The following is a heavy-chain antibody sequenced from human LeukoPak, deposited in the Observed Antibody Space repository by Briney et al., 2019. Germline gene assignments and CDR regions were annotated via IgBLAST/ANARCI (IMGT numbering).Heavy chain of an antibody. CDR3: ARRPKAGNNYYYYYMDV. Sequence: SETLSLTCTVSGGSISSSSYYWGWIRQPPGKGLEWIGSIYYSGSTYYNPSLKSRVTISVDTSKNQFSLKLSSVTAADTAVYYCARRPKAGNNYYYYYMDVWGKGTTVTVSS. CDR2: IYYSGST. CDR1: GGSISSSSYY. V-gene: IGHV4-39*01. J-gene: IGHJ6*03.